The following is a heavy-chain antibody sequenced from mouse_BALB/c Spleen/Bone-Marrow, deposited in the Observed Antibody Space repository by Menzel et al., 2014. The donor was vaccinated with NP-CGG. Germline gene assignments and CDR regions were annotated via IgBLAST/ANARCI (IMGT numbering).Heavy chain of an antibody. CDR3: ARKSYYDYDGRPWFAY. D-gene: IGHD2-4*01. Sequence: EVMLVESGGGLVKPGGSLKNSCAASGFTFSSYAMSWVRQTPEKRLEWVATISSGGSYTYYPDSVKGRFTISRDNAKNTLYLQMSRLRSEDTAMYYCARKSYYDYDGRPWFAYWGQGTLVTVSA. CDR1: GFTFSSYA. J-gene: IGHJ3*01. CDR2: ISSGGSYT. V-gene: IGHV5-9-1*01.